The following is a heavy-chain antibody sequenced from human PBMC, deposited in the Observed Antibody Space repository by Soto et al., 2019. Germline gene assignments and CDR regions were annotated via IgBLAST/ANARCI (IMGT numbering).Heavy chain of an antibody. Sequence: QVQLVESGGGVVQPGRSLRLSCAASGFTFSSYGMHWVRQAPGKGLEWVAVIWYDGSNKYYADSVKGRFTISRDNSKNTLYLQRNSLRDEDTAVYYFATMGSAGSSSWYTSGGHDYWGQGTLVTVSS. CDR1: GFTFSSYG. CDR3: ATMGSAGSSSWYTSGGHDY. J-gene: IGHJ4*02. V-gene: IGHV3-33*01. CDR2: IWYDGSNK. D-gene: IGHD6-13*01.